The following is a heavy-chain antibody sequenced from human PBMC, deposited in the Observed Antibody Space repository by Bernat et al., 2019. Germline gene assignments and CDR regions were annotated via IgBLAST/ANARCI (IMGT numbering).Heavy chain of an antibody. CDR2: ISYDGSNK. CDR3: ARDQAYSESYYGSYFDY. V-gene: IGHV3-30-3*01. Sequence: QVQLVESGGGVVQPGRSLRLSCAASGFTFSSYAMHWVRQAPGKGLEWVAVISYDGSNKYYADSVKGRFTISRDNSKNTLYLQMNSLRAEDTAVYYCARDQAYSESYYGSYFDYWGQGTLVTVSS. D-gene: IGHD1-26*01. CDR1: GFTFSSYA. J-gene: IGHJ4*02.